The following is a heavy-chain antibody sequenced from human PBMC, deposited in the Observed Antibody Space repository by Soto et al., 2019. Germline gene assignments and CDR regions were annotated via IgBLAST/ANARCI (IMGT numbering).Heavy chain of an antibody. Sequence: EVQLVESGGGLVKPGGSLRLSCAASGFTFSSYSMNWVRQAPGKGLEWVSSISSSSSYIYYADSVKGRFTISRDNAKNSLYLQMNSLRAEDTAVYYCARDEFLEWLTTQGGFDPWGQGTMVTVSS. CDR1: GFTFSSYS. CDR2: ISSSSSYI. J-gene: IGHJ5*02. D-gene: IGHD3-3*01. V-gene: IGHV3-21*01. CDR3: ARDEFLEWLTTQGGFDP.